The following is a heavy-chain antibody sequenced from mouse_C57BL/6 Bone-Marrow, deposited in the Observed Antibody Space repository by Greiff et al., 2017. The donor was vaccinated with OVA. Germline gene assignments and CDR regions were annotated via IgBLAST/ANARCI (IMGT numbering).Heavy chain of an antibody. CDR3: TGGFIYYYGSSYAMDY. V-gene: IGHV14-4*01. J-gene: IGHJ4*01. CDR1: GFNIKDDY. CDR2: IDPENGDT. D-gene: IGHD1-1*01. Sequence: VQLQQSGAELVRPGASVKLSCTASGFNIKDDYMHWVKQRPEQGLEWIGWIDPENGDTEYASKFQGKATITADTSSNTAYLQLSSLTSEDTAVYYCTGGFIYYYGSSYAMDYWGQGTSVTVSS.